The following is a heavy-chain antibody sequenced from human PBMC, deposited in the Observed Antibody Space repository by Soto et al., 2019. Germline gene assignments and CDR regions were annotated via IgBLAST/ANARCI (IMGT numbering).Heavy chain of an antibody. CDR1: GFTFDDYA. CDR3: AKDPNYDSSGSFDY. Sequence: EVQLVESGGGLVQPGRSLRLSCAASGFTFDDYAMHWVRQAPGKGLEWVSGISWNSGSIGYADSVKGRFTISRDNAKNSLYLQMNSLRAEDTVLYYCAKDPNYDSSGSFDYWGQGTLVTVSS. V-gene: IGHV3-9*01. CDR2: ISWNSGSI. J-gene: IGHJ4*02. D-gene: IGHD3-22*01.